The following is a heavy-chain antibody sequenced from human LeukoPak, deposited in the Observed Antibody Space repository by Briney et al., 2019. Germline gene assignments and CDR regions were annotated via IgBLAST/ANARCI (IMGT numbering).Heavy chain of an antibody. J-gene: IGHJ4*02. Sequence: GGSLRLPCAASGFTFSSYGMHWVRRAQGRGLEWVAFIRHDGSNKYYADSVKGRFTISRDNSKNTLYLQMNSLRAEDTAVYYCAKGSRPYNWNDSPDYWGQGTLVTVSS. CDR1: GFTFSSYG. D-gene: IGHD1-1*01. V-gene: IGHV3-30*02. CDR2: IRHDGSNK. CDR3: AKGSRPYNWNDSPDY.